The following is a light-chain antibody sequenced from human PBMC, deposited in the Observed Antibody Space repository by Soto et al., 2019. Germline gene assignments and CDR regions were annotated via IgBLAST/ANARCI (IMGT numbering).Light chain of an antibody. Sequence: IHMTQSPSSLSASVRYIFTITWRASQSISSYLNWYQHKPGKATKLLIYAASSLQTGVPSRFSGSRSGRDFALTISSLQRDDFATYYCQQPASFPRNFGQGTKVDIK. V-gene: IGKV1-39*01. CDR3: QQPASFPRN. J-gene: IGKJ1*01. CDR1: QSISSY. CDR2: AAS.